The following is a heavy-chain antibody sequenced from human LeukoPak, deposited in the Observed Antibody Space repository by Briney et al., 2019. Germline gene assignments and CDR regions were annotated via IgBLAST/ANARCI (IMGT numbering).Heavy chain of an antibody. J-gene: IGHJ4*02. CDR1: GFIFSSYA. CDR2: ISGSGGSP. D-gene: IGHD3-10*01. Sequence: SGGSLRLSCAASGFIFSSYAMSWVRQAPGKGLEWVSTISGSGGSPYYADSVKGRFTISRDNSKNTLYLQMNSLRAEDTAVYYCAKDRDGSGSYPDDYWGQGTLVTVSS. V-gene: IGHV3-23*01. CDR3: AKDRDGSGSYPDDY.